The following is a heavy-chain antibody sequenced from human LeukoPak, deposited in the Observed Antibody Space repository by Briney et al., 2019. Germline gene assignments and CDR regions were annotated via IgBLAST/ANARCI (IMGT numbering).Heavy chain of an antibody. CDR3: ASPRRPPDYGDYYYYGMDV. CDR2: INPSGGST. D-gene: IGHD4-17*01. J-gene: IGHJ6*02. V-gene: IGHV1-46*01. Sequence: ASVKVSCKASGYTFTSYYMHWVRQAPGQGLEWMGTINPSGGSTSYAQKFQGRVTMTRDTSTSTVYMELSSLRSEDTAVYYCASPRRPPDYGDYYYYGMDVWGQGTTVTVSS. CDR1: GYTFTSYY.